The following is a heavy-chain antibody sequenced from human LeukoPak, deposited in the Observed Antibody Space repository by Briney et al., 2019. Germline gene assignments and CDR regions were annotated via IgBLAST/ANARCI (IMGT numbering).Heavy chain of an antibody. CDR3: ARDVSKYKLGGYSPY. J-gene: IGHJ4*02. Sequence: GASVTVSCKASGYTFTGYYMHWVRQAPGQGLEWMGWINPNSGGTNYAQKFQGRVTMTRDTSISTAYMELSRLRSDDTAVYYCARDVSKYKLGGYSPYWGQGTLVTVSS. CDR2: INPNSGGT. V-gene: IGHV1-2*02. D-gene: IGHD3-22*01. CDR1: GYTFTGYY.